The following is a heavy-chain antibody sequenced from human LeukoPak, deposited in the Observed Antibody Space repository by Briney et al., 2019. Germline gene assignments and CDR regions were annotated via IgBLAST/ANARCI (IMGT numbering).Heavy chain of an antibody. D-gene: IGHD3-22*01. V-gene: IGHV3-23*01. Sequence: GGSLRLSCAASGFTFSSYAMSWVRQAPGKGLEWVSAISGSGGSTYYADSVKGRFTISRDNSKNTLYLQMNSLRAEDTAAYYCANYPDYYDSSGYYGFDYWGQGTLVTVSS. CDR2: ISGSGGST. J-gene: IGHJ4*02. CDR1: GFTFSSYA. CDR3: ANYPDYYDSSGYYGFDY.